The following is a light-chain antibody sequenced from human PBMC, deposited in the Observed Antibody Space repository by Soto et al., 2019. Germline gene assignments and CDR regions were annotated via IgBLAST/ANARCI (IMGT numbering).Light chain of an antibody. J-gene: IGLJ1*01. Sequence: QSALTQPPAASGSPGQSVAISCTGTTSDIGGYNYVSWYQQHPGKAPKLMIYEVNKRPSGVPDRFSGSKSGNTASLTVSGLQAEDEADYYCSSHGGNSPYVFGTGTKLTVL. CDR2: EVN. V-gene: IGLV2-8*01. CDR3: SSHGGNSPYV. CDR1: TSDIGGYNY.